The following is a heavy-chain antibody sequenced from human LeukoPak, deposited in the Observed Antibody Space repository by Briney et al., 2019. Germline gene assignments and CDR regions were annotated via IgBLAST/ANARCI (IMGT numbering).Heavy chain of an antibody. V-gene: IGHV4-59*01. CDR2: VYKSGSA. D-gene: IGHD4-17*01. Sequence: ASETLSLTCTVSGDSISTYYWTWIRQPPGKALEWLGYVYKSGSASYGPSLRSRVSMSVDTSKNQVFLKLASVTAADTAVYFCARGLPFGVTTGAGYFDPWGQGILVTVSS. CDR1: GDSISTYY. CDR3: ARGLPFGVTTGAGYFDP. J-gene: IGHJ4*02.